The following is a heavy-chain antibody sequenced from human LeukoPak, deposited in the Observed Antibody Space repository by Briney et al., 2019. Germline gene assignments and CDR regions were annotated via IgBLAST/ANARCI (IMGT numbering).Heavy chain of an antibody. CDR3: ARELFGSGSCPDG. CDR1: GFTFSYYA. D-gene: IGHD3-10*01. CDR2: IWSDGSNK. J-gene: IGHJ4*02. V-gene: IGHV3-33*01. Sequence: PGRSLRLSCSASGFTFSYYAIHWVRQAPGKGLEWVALIWSDGSNKYYAESVKGRITISRDNSKYTVYLQMNSLRAEDTAVYYCARELFGSGSCPDGWGQGTLVTVSS.